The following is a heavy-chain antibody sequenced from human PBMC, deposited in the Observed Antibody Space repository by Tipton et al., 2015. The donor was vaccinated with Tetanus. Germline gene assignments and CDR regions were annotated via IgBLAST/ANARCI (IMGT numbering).Heavy chain of an antibody. J-gene: IGHJ4*02. Sequence: VQSGAEVKKPGASVKVSCKVSGYTLTELSMHWVRQAPGKGLEWMGGFDPEDGETIYAQKFQGRVTMTEDTSTDTAYMELSSLRSEDTAVYYYATVPSTWIQLWPSNWGQGTLVTVSS. CDR3: ATVPSTWIQLWPSN. CDR1: GYTLTELS. D-gene: IGHD5-18*01. V-gene: IGHV1-24*01. CDR2: FDPEDGET.